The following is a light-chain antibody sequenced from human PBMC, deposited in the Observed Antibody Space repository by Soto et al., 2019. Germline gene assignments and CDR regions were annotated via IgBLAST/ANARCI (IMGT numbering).Light chain of an antibody. Sequence: DSQMTQSPSTLSASIGDRVTITCRASQSISSWLSWHQQKPGKAPKLLIYGASSLQSGVPSRFSGSGFGTEFTLTITSLQPDDFATYYCQQHRAFGQGTQVDI. CDR1: QSISSW. J-gene: IGKJ1*01. CDR3: QQHRA. CDR2: GAS. V-gene: IGKV1-5*01.